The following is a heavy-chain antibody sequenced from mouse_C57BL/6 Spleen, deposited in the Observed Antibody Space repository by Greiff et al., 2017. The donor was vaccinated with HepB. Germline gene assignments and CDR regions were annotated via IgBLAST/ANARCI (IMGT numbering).Heavy chain of an antibody. J-gene: IGHJ2*01. Sequence: EVQLVESGGGLVKPGGSLKLSCAASGFTFSSYAMSWVRQAPEKGLEWVAYISSGSSTIYYADTVKGRFTISRDNAKNTLFLQMTSLRSEDTAMYYCARPDSWGQGTTLTVSS. V-gene: IGHV5-17*01. CDR1: GFTFSSYA. CDR2: ISSGSSTI. CDR3: ARPDS.